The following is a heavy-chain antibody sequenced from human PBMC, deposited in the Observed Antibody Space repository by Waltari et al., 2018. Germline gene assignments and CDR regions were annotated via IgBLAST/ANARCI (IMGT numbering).Heavy chain of an antibody. D-gene: IGHD5-12*01. CDR3: AGGGYSGNDFTQY. Sequence: QVQLVESGGGVVQPGGALRLSCAAFGFTFGSFGMNWVRQAPGKGPEWVAYLRYDGSNEYYEESVKGRFTISRDNSKNTLYLQMNSLRTEDTAVYYCAGGGYSGNDFTQYWGQGTPVTVSS. V-gene: IGHV3-30*02. CDR1: GFTFGSFG. CDR2: LRYDGSNE. J-gene: IGHJ4*02.